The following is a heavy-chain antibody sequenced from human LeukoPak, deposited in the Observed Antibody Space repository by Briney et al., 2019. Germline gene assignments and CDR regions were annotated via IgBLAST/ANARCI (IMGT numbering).Heavy chain of an antibody. D-gene: IGHD3-22*01. CDR3: AKRGVVIRVILVGFHKEAYYFDS. Sequence: GGSLRLSCAASGFTFDDYGMSWVRQAPGKGLEWVAGISGSGGSTNYADSVKGRFTISRDNPKNTLFLQMKSLRAEDTAVYFCAKRGVVIRVILVGFHKEAYYFDSWGQGALVTVSS. J-gene: IGHJ4*02. CDR1: GFTFDDYG. CDR2: ISGSGGST. V-gene: IGHV3-23*01.